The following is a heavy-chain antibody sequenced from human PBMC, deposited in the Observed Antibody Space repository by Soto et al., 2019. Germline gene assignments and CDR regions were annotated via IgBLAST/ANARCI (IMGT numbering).Heavy chain of an antibody. J-gene: IGHJ5*02. CDR2: INHSGST. D-gene: IGHD3-3*01. Sequence: SETLSLTCAVYGGSFSGYYWSWIRQPPGKGLEWIGEINHSGSTNYNPSLKSRVTISVDTSKNQFSLKLSSVTAADTAVYYCARGERVTIFGVVLWFDPWGQGTLVTVS. V-gene: IGHV4-34*01. CDR3: ARGERVTIFGVVLWFDP. CDR1: GGSFSGYY.